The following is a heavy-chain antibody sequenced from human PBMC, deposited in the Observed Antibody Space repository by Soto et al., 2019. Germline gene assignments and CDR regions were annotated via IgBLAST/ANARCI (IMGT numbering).Heavy chain of an antibody. J-gene: IGHJ6*02. CDR2: TYPGDSDT. Sequence: EEKLLQSGAEVKKPGESLKISCKSYGYIFSTYWIGWVRQMPGKGLEWMGITYPGDSDTRYSPSFQDQVTISADKFSNTVYLQWSSLKASDTGTYYCARRYCNSPRSCPMGYGLDVWGQGTTVTVSS. CDR3: ARRYCNSPRSCPMGYGLDV. D-gene: IGHD2-15*01. V-gene: IGHV5-51*01. CDR1: GYIFSTYW.